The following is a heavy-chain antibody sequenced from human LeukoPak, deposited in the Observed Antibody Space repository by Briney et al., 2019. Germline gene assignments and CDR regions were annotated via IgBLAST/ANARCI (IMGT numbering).Heavy chain of an antibody. D-gene: IGHD2-2*01. Sequence: GGSLILSCAASGFTFSSYWMSWVRQAPGKGLEWVANIKQEGSEKYYVDSVKGRFTISRDNAKNSLYLQMNSLRAEDTAVYYCARDLCSSTSCPPPYYYYGMDVWGQGTTVTVSS. CDR2: IKQEGSEK. CDR1: GFTFSSYW. CDR3: ARDLCSSTSCPPPYYYYGMDV. V-gene: IGHV3-7*01. J-gene: IGHJ6*02.